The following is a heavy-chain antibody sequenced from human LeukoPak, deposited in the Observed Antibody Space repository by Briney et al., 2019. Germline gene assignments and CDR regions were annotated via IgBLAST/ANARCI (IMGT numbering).Heavy chain of an antibody. CDR3: ARGDFHDDYGDYPFDY. D-gene: IGHD4-17*01. V-gene: IGHV1-69*05. J-gene: IGHJ4*02. Sequence: SVKVSCKASGGTFSSYAISWVRQAPGRGLEWMGRIIPIFGTANYAQKFQGRVTITTDESTSTAYMELSSLRSEGTAVYYCARGDFHDDYGDYPFDYWGQGALVTVSS. CDR2: IIPIFGTA. CDR1: GGTFSSYA.